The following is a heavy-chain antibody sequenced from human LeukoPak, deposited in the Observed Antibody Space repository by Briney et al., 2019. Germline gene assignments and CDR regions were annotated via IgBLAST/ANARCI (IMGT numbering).Heavy chain of an antibody. Sequence: GGSLRLSCAASGFTFSGSAVHWVRQASGKGLEWGGRIRGKANNYATAYAASVNGRFTISKNTAYLQMNTLKTEDTAVYYCTRGSSLGYYYGMDVWGQGTTVSVSS. J-gene: IGHJ6*02. CDR3: TRGSSLGYYYGMDV. CDR1: GFTFSGSA. D-gene: IGHD6-6*01. V-gene: IGHV3-73*01. CDR2: IRGKANNYAT.